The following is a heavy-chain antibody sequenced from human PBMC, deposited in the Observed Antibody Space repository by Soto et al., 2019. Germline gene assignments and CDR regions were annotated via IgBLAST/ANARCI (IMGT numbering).Heavy chain of an antibody. J-gene: IGHJ4*02. Sequence: EVQLVESGGGLVQPGGSLRLSCAASGFTFSSYDMHWVRQATGKGLEWVSAIGTAGDTYYPGSVKGRFTISRENAKNSLYLQRNSLRAEDTAVYYCAREGLDIGGYYFDYWGQGTLVTVSS. CDR2: IGTAGDT. CDR3: AREGLDIGGYYFDY. D-gene: IGHD2-15*01. V-gene: IGHV3-13*01. CDR1: GFTFSSYD.